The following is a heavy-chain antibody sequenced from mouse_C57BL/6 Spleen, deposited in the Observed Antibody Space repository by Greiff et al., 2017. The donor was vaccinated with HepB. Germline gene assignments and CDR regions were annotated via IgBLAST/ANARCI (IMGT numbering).Heavy chain of an antibody. CDR2: INPNNGGT. Sequence: EVQLQQSGPELVKPGASVKISCKASGYTFTDYYMNWVKQSHGKSLEWIGDINPNNGGTSYNQKFKGKATLTVDKSSSTAYMELRSLTSEDSAVYYCARCPHYYGRGGYFDYWGQGTTLTVSS. V-gene: IGHV1-26*01. CDR1: GYTFTDYY. J-gene: IGHJ2*01. D-gene: IGHD1-1*01. CDR3: ARCPHYYGRGGYFDY.